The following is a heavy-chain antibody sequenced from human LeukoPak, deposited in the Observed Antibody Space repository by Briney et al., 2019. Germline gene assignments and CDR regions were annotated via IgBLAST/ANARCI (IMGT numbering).Heavy chain of an antibody. CDR3: ARSNVYDILTGYYQGMDV. D-gene: IGHD3-9*01. CDR1: GFTFDDYG. J-gene: IGHJ6*02. V-gene: IGHV3-20*04. CDR2: INWNGGST. Sequence: GGSLRLSCAASGFTFDDYGISWVRQAPGKGLEWVSGINWNGGSTGYADSVKGRFTISRDNAKNSLYLQMNSLRAEDTALYYCARSNVYDILTGYYQGMDVWGQGTTVTVSS.